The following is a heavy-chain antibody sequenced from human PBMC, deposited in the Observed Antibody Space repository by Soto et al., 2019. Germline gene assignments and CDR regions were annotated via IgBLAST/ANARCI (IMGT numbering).Heavy chain of an antibody. D-gene: IGHD6-13*01. CDR1: GFTFSNAW. CDR2: IKSKTDGGTT. CDR3: TTVTRGSSWYYYYYGMDV. Sequence: NPGGSLRLSCAASGFTFSNAWMNWVRQAPGKGLEWVGRIKSKTDGGTTDYAAPVKGRFTISRDDSKNTLYLQMNSLKTEDTAVYYCTTVTRGSSWYYYYYGMDVWGQGTTVTVSS. V-gene: IGHV3-15*07. J-gene: IGHJ6*02.